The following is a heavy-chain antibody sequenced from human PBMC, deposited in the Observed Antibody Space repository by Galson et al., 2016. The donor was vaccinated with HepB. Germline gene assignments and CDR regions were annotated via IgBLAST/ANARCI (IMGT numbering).Heavy chain of an antibody. Sequence: TLSLTCTVSGGSIRSESYYWSWIRQPAGKGLEWIGRVYTTGNTNYNPSLKSRVSMSVDTSKKQFSLTLTSVTAADTALYFCARGGSSSLPFVIWGPGTMVTVSA. J-gene: IGHJ3*02. CDR3: ARGGSSSLPFVI. D-gene: IGHD6-6*01. CDR2: VYTTGNT. CDR1: GGSIRSESYY. V-gene: IGHV4-61*02.